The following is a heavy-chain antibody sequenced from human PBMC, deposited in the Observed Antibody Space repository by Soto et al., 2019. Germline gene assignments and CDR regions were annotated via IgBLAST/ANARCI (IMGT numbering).Heavy chain of an antibody. D-gene: IGHD4-4*01. CDR1: GYTFTNYD. Sequence: QVQLVQSGAEVKKPGASVKVSCKTSGYTFTNYDINWVRQATGQGLEWMGWMNPNSGNTGYAQKFQGRVTMTRDTSISTAYMELSSLTSEDTAVYYCARAYSNREYFQYWGQGSLVTVSS. J-gene: IGHJ1*01. CDR3: ARAYSNREYFQY. V-gene: IGHV1-8*01. CDR2: MNPNSGNT.